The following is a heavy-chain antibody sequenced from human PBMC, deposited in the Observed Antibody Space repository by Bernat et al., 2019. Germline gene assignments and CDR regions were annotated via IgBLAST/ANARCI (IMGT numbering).Heavy chain of an antibody. Sequence: QVHLVESGGGVVQPGSSLTLSCAASGFSLTNNGMHWVRQAPGKGLEWVAVMWHDGGYIYYTDSVKGRFTISRDISKNTLYLQMSGLRVEDTSLYFCARHGSRTSYHYYDLDVWGQGTTVTVSS. D-gene: IGHD3-10*01. CDR2: MWHDGGYI. CDR1: GFSLTNNG. CDR3: ARHGSRTSYHYYDLDV. J-gene: IGHJ6*02. V-gene: IGHV3-33*01.